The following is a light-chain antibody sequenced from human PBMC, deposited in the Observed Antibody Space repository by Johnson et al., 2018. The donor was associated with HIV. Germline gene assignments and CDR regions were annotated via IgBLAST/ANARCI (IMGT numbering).Light chain of an antibody. J-gene: IGLJ1*01. CDR3: ETWGTGLSAGGV. CDR2: DNN. V-gene: IGLV1-51*01. Sequence: QSVLTQPPSVSAAPGQKVTISCSGSSSNIGNNYVSWYQQLPGTAPKLLIYDNNERPSGIPDRFSGSKSGTSATLGITGLQTGDEADYYCETWGTGLSAGGVFGTGTKVTVL. CDR1: SSNIGNNY.